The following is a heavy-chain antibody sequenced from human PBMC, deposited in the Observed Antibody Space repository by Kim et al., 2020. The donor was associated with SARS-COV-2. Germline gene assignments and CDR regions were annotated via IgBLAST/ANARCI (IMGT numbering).Heavy chain of an antibody. D-gene: IGHD5-18*01. J-gene: IGHJ6*02. CDR3: AKDIVGDPAMVTWGMDV. V-gene: IGHV3-23*01. Sequence: VAGRFTISRDKSKHTLYLQMNSLGAEDTAVYYCAKDIVGDPAMVTWGMDVWGQGTTVTVSS.